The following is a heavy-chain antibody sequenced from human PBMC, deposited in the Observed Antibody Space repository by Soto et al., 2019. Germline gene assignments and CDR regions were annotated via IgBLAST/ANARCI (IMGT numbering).Heavy chain of an antibody. CDR3: ARGGYYYYDSSGYDPPLFDY. D-gene: IGHD3-22*01. V-gene: IGHV4-59*12. CDR1: GGSICSYY. Sequence: SETLSLTCTVSGGSICSYYWSWIRQPPGKGLEWIGYIYHSGSTYYNPSLKSRVTISVDRSKNQFSLKLSSVTAADTAVYYCARGGYYYYDSSGYDPPLFDYWGQGTLVTVSS. J-gene: IGHJ4*02. CDR2: IYHSGST.